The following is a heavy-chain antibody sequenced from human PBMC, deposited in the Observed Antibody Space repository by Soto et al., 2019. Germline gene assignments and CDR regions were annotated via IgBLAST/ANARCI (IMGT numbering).Heavy chain of an antibody. D-gene: IGHD6-13*01. CDR3: ARGRGGIAAPRY. Sequence: SETLSLTCAVYGGSFSGYYWIWIRQPPGKGLEWIGEINHSGSTNYNPSLKSRVTISVDTSKNQFSLKLSSVTAADTAVYYCARGRGGIAAPRYWGQGTLVTVSS. V-gene: IGHV4-34*01. J-gene: IGHJ4*02. CDR2: INHSGST. CDR1: GGSFSGYY.